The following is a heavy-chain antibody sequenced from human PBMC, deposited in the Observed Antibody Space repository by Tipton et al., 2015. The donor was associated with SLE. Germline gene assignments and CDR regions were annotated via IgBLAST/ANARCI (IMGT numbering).Heavy chain of an antibody. V-gene: IGHV1-18*01. CDR3: ARADSSSWYNYFDY. Sequence: VQSGVEVKKPGASVKVSCKASGYTFTSYGISWVRQAPGQGLEWMGWISAYNGNTNYAQKLQGRVTMTTDTSTSTAFMELRSLRSDDTAVYYCARADSSSWYNYFDYWGQGTLVTVSS. CDR1: GYTFTSYG. CDR2: ISAYNGNT. J-gene: IGHJ4*02. D-gene: IGHD6-13*01.